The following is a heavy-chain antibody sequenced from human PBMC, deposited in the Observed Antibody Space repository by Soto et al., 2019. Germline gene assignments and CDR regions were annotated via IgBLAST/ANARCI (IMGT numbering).Heavy chain of an antibody. V-gene: IGHV4-59*01. CDR1: GGSISSYY. CDR3: ARAADYDILTGYALFDY. J-gene: IGHJ4*02. D-gene: IGHD3-9*01. CDR2: IYYSGST. Sequence: PSETLSLTCTVSGGSISSYYWSWIRQPPGKGLEWIGYIYYSGSTNYNPSLKSRVTISVDTSKNQFSLKLSSVTAADTAVYYCARAADYDILTGYALFDYWGQGTLVTVSS.